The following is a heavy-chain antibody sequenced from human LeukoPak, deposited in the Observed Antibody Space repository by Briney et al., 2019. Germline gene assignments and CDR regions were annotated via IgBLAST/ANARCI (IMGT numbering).Heavy chain of an antibody. CDR3: ARDCSGGSCYGAFDI. D-gene: IGHD2-15*01. J-gene: IGHJ3*02. Sequence: PSETLSLTCAVYGGSFSGYYWSWIRQPPGKGLEWIGYIYDSGSTYYNPSLKSRITISVDTSENRFSLKLSSVTATDTAVYYCARDCSGGSCYGAFDIWGQGTMVTVSS. CDR2: IYDSGST. V-gene: IGHV4-34*09. CDR1: GGSFSGYY.